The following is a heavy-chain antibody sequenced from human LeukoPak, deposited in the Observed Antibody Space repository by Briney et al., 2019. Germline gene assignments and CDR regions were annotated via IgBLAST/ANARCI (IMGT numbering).Heavy chain of an antibody. CDR1: GGSISSSNW. V-gene: IGHV4-4*02. CDR2: IYHSGST. D-gene: IGHD5-12*01. CDR3: ARDPSVATIPDAFDI. J-gene: IGHJ3*02. Sequence: PSGTLSPTCAVSGGSISSSNWWSWVRQPPGKGLEWIGEIYHSGSTKYNPSLKSRVTISVDKSKNQFSLKVSSVTAADTAVYYCARDPSVATIPDAFDIWGQGTMVTVSS.